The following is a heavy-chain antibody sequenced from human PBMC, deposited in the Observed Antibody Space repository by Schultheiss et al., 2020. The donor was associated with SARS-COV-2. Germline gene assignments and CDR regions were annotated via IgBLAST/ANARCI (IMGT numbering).Heavy chain of an antibody. CDR3: ARGRFEATPVDY. CDR2: INPSGGST. D-gene: IGHD5-12*01. Sequence: SVKVSCKASGYTFTSYDINWVRQATGQGLEWMGIINPSGGSTSYAQKFQGRVTMTRDTSTSTVYMELSSLRSEDTAVYYCARGRFEATPVDYWGQGTLVTVSS. CDR1: GYTFTSYD. V-gene: IGHV1-46*01. J-gene: IGHJ4*02.